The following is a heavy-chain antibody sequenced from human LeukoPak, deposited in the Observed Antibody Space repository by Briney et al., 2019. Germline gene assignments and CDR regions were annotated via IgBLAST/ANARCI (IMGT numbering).Heavy chain of an antibody. Sequence: ASVKVSCKVSGYTLTELSMHWVRQAPGKGLEWMGGFDPEDGETIYAQKFQGRVTITADESTSTAYMELSSLRSEDTAVYYCARSELYCGGDCYEGHWFDPWGQGTLVTVSS. CDR3: ARSELYCGGDCYEGHWFDP. D-gene: IGHD2-21*02. V-gene: IGHV1-24*01. J-gene: IGHJ5*02. CDR1: GYTLTELS. CDR2: FDPEDGET.